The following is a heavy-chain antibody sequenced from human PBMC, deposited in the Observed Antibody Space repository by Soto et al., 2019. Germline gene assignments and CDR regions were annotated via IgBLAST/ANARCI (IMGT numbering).Heavy chain of an antibody. V-gene: IGHV4-59*08. D-gene: IGHD7-27*01. CDR3: ATGGYGNWFDP. J-gene: IGHJ5*02. CDR2: FYYTGIT. Sequence: PSETLSLTCTVSGGSISNYYWSWIRQPPGKGLEWIGYFYYTGITNYNPSLKSRISMSVDTSKNQFSLKLSSVTAADTAVYYCATGGYGNWFDPWGQGTLVTVSS. CDR1: GGSISNYY.